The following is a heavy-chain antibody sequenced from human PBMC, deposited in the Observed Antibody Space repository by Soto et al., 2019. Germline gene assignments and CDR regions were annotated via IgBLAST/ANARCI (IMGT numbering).Heavy chain of an antibody. V-gene: IGHV3-33*01. Sequence: SLRLSCAASGFTFRNYGIHWVRQAPGKGLEWVAVIWYDGSNKYYADSVKGRFTISRDNSKNTLFLQMNSLRAEDTAVYYCARDQGTVTTFFYYYGMDVWGQGTTVTVSS. J-gene: IGHJ6*02. CDR3: ARDQGTVTTFFYYYGMDV. D-gene: IGHD4-4*01. CDR2: IWYDGSNK. CDR1: GFTFRNYG.